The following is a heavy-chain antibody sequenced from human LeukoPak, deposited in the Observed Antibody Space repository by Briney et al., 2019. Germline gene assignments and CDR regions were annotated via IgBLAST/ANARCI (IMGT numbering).Heavy chain of an antibody. J-gene: IGHJ4*02. D-gene: IGHD3-3*01. Sequence: GGSLRLSCAASGFTFGGYWMSWVRQAPGRGLEWVANTNPDGSIKYYVDSIKGRFTISRDNAKNSLYLQMNSLRAEDTAVYYCASGFLQWLYWGQGTLVTVSS. V-gene: IGHV3-7*01. CDR1: GFTFGGYW. CDR2: TNPDGSIK. CDR3: ASGFLQWLY.